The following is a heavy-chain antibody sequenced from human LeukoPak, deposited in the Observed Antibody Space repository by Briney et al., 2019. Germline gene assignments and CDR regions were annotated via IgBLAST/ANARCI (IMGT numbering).Heavy chain of an antibody. CDR3: AREGGDLGAFDI. CDR1: GGSISSGDYY. Sequence: SQTLSLTCTVSGGSISSGDYYWSWIRQPPGKGLEWIGYIYHSGSTYDNPSLKSRVTISVGTSKNQFSLKLSSVTAADTAVYYCAREGGDLGAFDIWGQGTMVSV. D-gene: IGHD2-21*01. CDR2: IYHSGST. J-gene: IGHJ3*02. V-gene: IGHV4-30-4*01.